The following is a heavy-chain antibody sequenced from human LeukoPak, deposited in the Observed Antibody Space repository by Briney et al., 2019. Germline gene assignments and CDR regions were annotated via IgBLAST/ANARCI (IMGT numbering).Heavy chain of an antibody. Sequence: ASVKVSCKASGYTFTSYAMNWVRQAPGQGLEWMGWINTNTGNPTYAQGFTGRFVFSLDTSVSTAYLQISSLKAEDTAVYYCARSYDSSGYYYDGYYYGMDVWGQGTTVIVSS. CDR1: GYTFTSYA. CDR3: ARSYDSSGYYYDGYYYGMDV. J-gene: IGHJ6*02. V-gene: IGHV7-4-1*02. CDR2: INTNTGNP. D-gene: IGHD3-22*01.